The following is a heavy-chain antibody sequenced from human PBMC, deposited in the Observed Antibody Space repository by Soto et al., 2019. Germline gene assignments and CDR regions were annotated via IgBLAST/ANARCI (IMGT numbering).Heavy chain of an antibody. CDR1: GFTFSRYA. V-gene: IGHV3-23*01. CDR3: SRDRQEYAPGWHYWNF. D-gene: IGHD3-3*02. CDR2: IRHDGDQT. Sequence: EVQLLESGGGLVQPGGSLRLSCEVSGFTFSRYAMSWVRQAPGKAPEWVSAIRHDGDQTYYADSVKGRFNISRDDSKRTLFLPMSSLGVKDTDTYYCSRDRQEYAPGWHYWNFWGQGTLVAVSS. J-gene: IGHJ4*02.